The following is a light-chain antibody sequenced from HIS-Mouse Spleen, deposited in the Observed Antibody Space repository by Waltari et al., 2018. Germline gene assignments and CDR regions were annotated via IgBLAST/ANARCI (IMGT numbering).Light chain of an antibody. Sequence: QSVLTQPPSASGTPGQRFTISCSGSSSNIGTNYVYRYQQLPGTAPKLLIDRNNQRPSGVPDRFSGSKSGTSASLAISGLRSEDEADYYCAAWDDSLSGPVFGGGTKLTVL. J-gene: IGLJ3*02. V-gene: IGLV1-47*01. CDR1: SSNIGTNY. CDR2: RNN. CDR3: AAWDDSLSGPV.